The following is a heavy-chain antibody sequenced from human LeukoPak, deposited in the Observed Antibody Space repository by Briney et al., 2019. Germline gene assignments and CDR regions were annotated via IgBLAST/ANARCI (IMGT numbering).Heavy chain of an antibody. CDR2: ISAYNGDT. Sequence: ASVKVSCKASGYTFTSHGISWVRQAPGQGLEWMGWISAYNGDTNYAQKLQGRVTMTTDTSTSTASMELRSLRLCDTGVYYCTTDPGNSSGRHAIFDFWGQGTLVTVSS. CDR3: TTDPGNSSGRHAIFDF. V-gene: IGHV1-18*01. D-gene: IGHD6-19*01. CDR1: GYTFTSHG. J-gene: IGHJ4*02.